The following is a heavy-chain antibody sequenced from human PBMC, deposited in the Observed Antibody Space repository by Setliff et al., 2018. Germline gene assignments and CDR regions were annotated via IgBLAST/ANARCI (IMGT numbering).Heavy chain of an antibody. CDR1: GGSITSGSYY. CDR2: LRTSGTT. J-gene: IGHJ4*02. D-gene: IGHD1-26*01. Sequence: SQTLSLTCAVSGGSITSGSYYWSWIRQPAGEGLEWIGRLRTSGTTDYNPSLKGRVTISADTSTNHFSLKLTSVTAADTAVYYCARDNTIVGATDYWGQGALVTSPQ. V-gene: IGHV4-61*02. CDR3: ARDNTIVGATDY.